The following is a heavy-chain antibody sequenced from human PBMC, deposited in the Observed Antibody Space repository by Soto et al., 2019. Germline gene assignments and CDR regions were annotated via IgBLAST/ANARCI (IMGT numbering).Heavy chain of an antibody. D-gene: IGHD1-7*01. CDR2: IHTAKGNT. CDR3: ASKPIWTYTWNYARLNYLDP. J-gene: IGHJ5*02. CDR1: GYTYTNNV. V-gene: IGHV1-3*04. Sequence: ASVKVSCKASGYTYTNNVIHWLRQAPGQTLEWMGWIHTAKGNTKYSHKFEARVTLTGDTAASTAYIELNSLRSDETAVYYGASKPIWTYTWNYARLNYLDPWRQGTLVTVS.